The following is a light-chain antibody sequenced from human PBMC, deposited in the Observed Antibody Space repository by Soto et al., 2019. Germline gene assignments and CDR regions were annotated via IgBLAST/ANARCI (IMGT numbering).Light chain of an antibody. CDR1: NIGSKS. J-gene: IGLJ2*01. V-gene: IGLV3-21*04. CDR2: YDS. CDR3: QVWDSNSDHVV. Sequence: SSELTQPPSVSVAPGKTARTTCGGKNIGSKSVHWYQQKPGQAPVLVISYDSGRPSGIPERFSGSNSGNTATLTISRVEAGDEADYYCQVWDSNSDHVVFGGGTKLTVL.